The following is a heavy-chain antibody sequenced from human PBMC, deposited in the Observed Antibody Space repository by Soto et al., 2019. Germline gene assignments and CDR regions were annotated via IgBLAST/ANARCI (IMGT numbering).Heavy chain of an antibody. V-gene: IGHV4-34*01. CDR2: INHSGST. CDR1: GGSFSGYY. Sequence: SETLSLTCAVYGGSFSGYYWSRIRQPPGKGLEWIGEINHSGSTNYNPSLKSRVTISVDTSKNQFSLKLSSVTAADTAVYYCARGWAYYPNWFDPWGQGTLVTVFS. J-gene: IGHJ5*02. CDR3: ARGWAYYPNWFDP. D-gene: IGHD3-10*01.